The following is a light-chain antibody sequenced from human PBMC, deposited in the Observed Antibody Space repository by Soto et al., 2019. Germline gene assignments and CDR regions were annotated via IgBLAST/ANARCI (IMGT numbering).Light chain of an antibody. CDR1: QSISSW. V-gene: IGKV1-5*03. CDR2: KAS. J-gene: IGKJ1*01. CDR3: QQYNSYSWT. Sequence: DIQMTQSPSTLSASVGDRVTITCRASQSISSWLAWYQQKPGKAPKLLIYKASSLESGDPSRFSGSGSGTEFTLTISSRQPDDFATYYCQQYNSYSWTFGQGTKVEIK.